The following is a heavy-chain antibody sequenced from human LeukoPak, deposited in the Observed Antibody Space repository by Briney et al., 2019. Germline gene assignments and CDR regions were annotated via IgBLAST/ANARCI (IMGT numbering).Heavy chain of an antibody. J-gene: IGHJ6*03. V-gene: IGHV4-4*07. CDR2: IFTSGST. CDR3: ARIHSSPYYYYMDV. Sequence: SETLSLTCTVSGGSVSTYYWSWIRQPAGKGLEWIGRIFTSGSTNHNPSLESRVTMSVDTSKNQFSLKLSSVTAADTAVYYCARIHSSPYYYYMDVWGKGTTVTVSS. CDR1: GGSVSTYY. D-gene: IGHD2-15*01.